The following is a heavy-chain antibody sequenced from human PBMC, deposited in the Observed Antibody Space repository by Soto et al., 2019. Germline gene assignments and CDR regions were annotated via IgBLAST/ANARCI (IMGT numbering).Heavy chain of an antibody. D-gene: IGHD3-3*01. CDR1: GGSISSGDYY. CDR2: MFYVGAT. J-gene: IGHJ6*02. Sequence: SETLSLTCSVSGGSISSGDYYWSWIRQPPGKGLEWIGYMFYVGATYYNPSLKSRVTISVDTSKNQFSLKLSSVTAADTAVYYCARKYEGGDFWRGYSHQVHYYGMDVWGQGTTVTVSS. V-gene: IGHV4-30-4*01. CDR3: ARKYEGGDFWRGYSHQVHYYGMDV.